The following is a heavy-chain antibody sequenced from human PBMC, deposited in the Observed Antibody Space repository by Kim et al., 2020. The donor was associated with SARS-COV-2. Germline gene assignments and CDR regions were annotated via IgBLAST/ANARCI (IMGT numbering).Heavy chain of an antibody. V-gene: IGHV4-34*01. Sequence: SETLSLTCAVYGGSFSGYYWSWIRQPPGKGLEWIGEINHSGSTNYNPSLKSRVTISVDTSKNQFSLKLSSVTAADTAVYYCARVVAALKGWFDPWGQGT. CDR2: INHSGST. D-gene: IGHD6-6*01. CDR1: GGSFSGYY. CDR3: ARVVAALKGWFDP. J-gene: IGHJ5*02.